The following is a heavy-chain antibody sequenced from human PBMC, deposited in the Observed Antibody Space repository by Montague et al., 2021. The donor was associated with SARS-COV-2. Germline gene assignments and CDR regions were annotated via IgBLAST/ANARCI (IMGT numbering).Heavy chain of an antibody. CDR1: GFTFGSYA. D-gene: IGHD2/OR15-2a*01. V-gene: IGHV3-30-3*01. Sequence: SLRLSCAASGFTFGSYAMHWVRQAPGKGLEWVAVISYDGSNKYYADPVKGRFTISRDNSKNTLYLQMNSLRAEDTAVYYCARVLGGYYGMDVWGQGTTVTVSS. CDR2: ISYDGSNK. J-gene: IGHJ6*02. CDR3: ARVLGGYYGMDV.